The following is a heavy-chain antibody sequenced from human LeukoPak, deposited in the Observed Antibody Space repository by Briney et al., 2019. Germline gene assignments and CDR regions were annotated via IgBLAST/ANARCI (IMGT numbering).Heavy chain of an antibody. CDR1: GFTFSIYW. CDR2: IKQDGSEK. V-gene: IGHV3-7*01. J-gene: IGHJ4*02. D-gene: IGHD3-10*01. Sequence: PGGSLRLSCAASGFTFSIYWMNWVRQAPGKGLEWVANIKQDGSEKYYVDSVKGRFTISRDNAKNSLYRQMNSLGAEDTAVYYCARGSPYFYGTDLDYWGQGTLVTVSS. CDR3: ARGSPYFYGTDLDY.